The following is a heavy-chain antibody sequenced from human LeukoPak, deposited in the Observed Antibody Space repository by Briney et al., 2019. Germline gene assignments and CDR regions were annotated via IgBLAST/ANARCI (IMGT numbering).Heavy chain of an antibody. CDR3: AKGAPNWFFYFDY. V-gene: IGHV3-23*01. J-gene: IGHJ4*02. CDR1: GFTFNNSA. CDR2: VSSGGGST. Sequence: PGGSVRLSCAASGFTFNNSAMNWVRQAPGKGLEWISAVSSGGGSTYHADSVKGRFTISRDNSKNTLYLQMNSLRAEDTAVYYCAKGAPNWFFYFDYCGQGTLVTVSS. D-gene: IGHD7-27*01.